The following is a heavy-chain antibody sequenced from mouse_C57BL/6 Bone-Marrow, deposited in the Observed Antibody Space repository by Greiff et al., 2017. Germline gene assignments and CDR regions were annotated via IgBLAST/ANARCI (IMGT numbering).Heavy chain of an antibody. V-gene: IGHV1-52*01. CDR2: IDPSDSET. CDR3: ARGRYYGSSHFDY. D-gene: IGHD1-1*01. J-gene: IGHJ2*01. CDR1: GYTFTSYW. Sequence: QVQLQQPGAELVRPGSSVKLSCKASGYTFTSYWMHWVKQRPIQGLEWIGNIDPSDSETHYNQKFKDKATLTVDKSSSTAYMQLSSLTSGDSAVYYCARGRYYGSSHFDYWGQGTTLTVSS.